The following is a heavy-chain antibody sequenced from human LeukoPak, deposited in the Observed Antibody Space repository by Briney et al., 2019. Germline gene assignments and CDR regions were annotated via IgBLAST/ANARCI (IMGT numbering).Heavy chain of an antibody. CDR2: IKQDGSER. D-gene: IGHD6-13*01. J-gene: IGHJ4*02. V-gene: IGHV3-7*01. CDR3: ATPFSSSYEMF. CDR1: GFTFSSSW. Sequence: GGSLRLSCAASGFTFSSSWMSWVRQAPGKGLEWVANIKQDGSERNYVDSVKGRFTISRDNAKGSLYLQTNSLRAEDTAVYYCATPFSSSYEMFWGQGTLVTVSS.